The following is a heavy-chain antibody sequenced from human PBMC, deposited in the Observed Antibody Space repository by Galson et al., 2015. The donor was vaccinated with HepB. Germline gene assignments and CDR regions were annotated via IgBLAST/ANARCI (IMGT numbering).Heavy chain of an antibody. V-gene: IGHV1-8*01. CDR3: ASSINDSSGPRAFDI. D-gene: IGHD3-22*01. CDR2: MNPNSGNT. CDR1: GYTFTSYD. Sequence: SVKVSCKASGYTFTSYDINWVRQATGQGLEWMGWMNPNSGNTGYAQKFQGRVTMTRNTSISTACMELSSLRSEDTAVYYCASSINDSSGPRAFDIWGQGTMVTVSS. J-gene: IGHJ3*02.